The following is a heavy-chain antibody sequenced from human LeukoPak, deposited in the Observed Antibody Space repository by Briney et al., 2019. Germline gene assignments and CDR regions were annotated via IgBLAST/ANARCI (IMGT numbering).Heavy chain of an antibody. Sequence: SETLSLTCTVSGDSTSNFYWNWIRQSPGKGLEWIGNIHYSGSSVYNPPLKSRGTISIDTSRRQFFLKLASVTAADTAVYFCALAPNSNWFDFWGPGTLVTVSS. CDR1: GDSTSNFY. D-gene: IGHD2-8*01. CDR3: ALAPNSNWFDF. V-gene: IGHV4-59*03. J-gene: IGHJ5*01. CDR2: IHYSGSS.